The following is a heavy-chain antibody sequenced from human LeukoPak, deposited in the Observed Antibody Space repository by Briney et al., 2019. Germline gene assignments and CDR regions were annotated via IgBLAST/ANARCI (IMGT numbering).Heavy chain of an antibody. CDR2: MYHSGST. Sequence: PSETLSLTCAVSGYSISSGYYWGWIRQPPGKGLEWIGSMYHSGSTYYNPSLKSRVTISVDTSKNQFSLKLSSVTAADTVVYYCAREVVVVDRYFQHWGQGTLVTVSS. CDR3: AREVVVVDRYFQH. V-gene: IGHV4-38-2*02. CDR1: GYSISSGYY. J-gene: IGHJ1*01. D-gene: IGHD2-15*01.